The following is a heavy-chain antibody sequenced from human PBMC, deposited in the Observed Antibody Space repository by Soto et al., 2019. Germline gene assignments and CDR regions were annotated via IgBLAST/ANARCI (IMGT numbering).Heavy chain of an antibody. CDR3: ARLSSSWPFYYYYYMDV. D-gene: IGHD6-13*01. CDR2: IYYSGST. V-gene: IGHV4-59*01. CDR1: GGSISSYY. J-gene: IGHJ6*03. Sequence: SETLSLTCTVSGGSISSYYWSWIRQPPGKGLEWIGYIYYSGSTNYNPSLKSRVTISVDTSKNQFSLKLGSVTAADTAVYYCARLSSSWPFYYYYYMDVWGKGTRSPSP.